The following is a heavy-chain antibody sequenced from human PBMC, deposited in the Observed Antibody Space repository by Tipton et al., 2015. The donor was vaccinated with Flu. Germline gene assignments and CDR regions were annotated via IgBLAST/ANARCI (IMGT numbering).Heavy chain of an antibody. CDR1: GFTVSTSY. V-gene: IGHV3-53*01. J-gene: IGHJ6*02. CDR2: VYDDGRT. D-gene: IGHD3-10*02. Sequence: SLRLSCAVSGFTVSTSYMSWVRQPPGKGLEWVSIVYDDGRTYYADSVKGRFTISRDNSKNTLYLQMNSLRAEDTALYFCARGRDYVYYHAVDVWGQGTTVTVSS. CDR3: ARGRDYVYYHAVDV.